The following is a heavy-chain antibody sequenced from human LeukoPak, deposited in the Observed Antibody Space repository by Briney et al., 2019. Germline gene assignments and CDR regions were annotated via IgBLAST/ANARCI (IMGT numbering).Heavy chain of an antibody. CDR2: ISYDGSNK. CDR1: GFTFTSYA. V-gene: IGHV3-30*18. Sequence: GGSLRLSCAASGFTFTSYAISWVRQAPGKGLEWVAVISYDGSNKYYADSVKGRFTISRDNSKNTLYLQMNSLRAEDTAVYYCAKMGSGWSIDYWGQGTLVTVSS. D-gene: IGHD6-19*01. CDR3: AKMGSGWSIDY. J-gene: IGHJ4*02.